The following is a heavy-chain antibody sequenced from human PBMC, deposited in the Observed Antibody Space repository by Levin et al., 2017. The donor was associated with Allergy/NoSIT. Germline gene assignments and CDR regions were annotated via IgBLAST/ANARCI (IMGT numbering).Heavy chain of an antibody. V-gene: IGHV3-66*01. J-gene: IGHJ4*02. Sequence: PGGSLRLSCAXXXGTVRRNYMSGVRKGPGKGLEWVSVIYSGGSTYYADSVKGRFTISRDSSQNTLYLQMNSLRAEDTAVYHCTRDEGRTTAIGDYWGQGTLVTVSS. CDR1: XGTVRRNY. CDR3: TRDEGRTTAIGDY. D-gene: IGHD4-17*01. CDR2: IYSGGST.